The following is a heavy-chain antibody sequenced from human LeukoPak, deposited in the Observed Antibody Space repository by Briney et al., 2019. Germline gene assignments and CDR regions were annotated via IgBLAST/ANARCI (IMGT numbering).Heavy chain of an antibody. J-gene: IGHJ6*02. V-gene: IGHV1-2*04. CDR3: AREKNYCSGGSCYYYYGMDV. Sequence: ASVKVSCKASGYTFTGYYMHWVRQAPGQGLEWIGWINPNSGGTNYAQKFQGWVTMTRDTSISTAYMELSRLRSDDTAVYYCAREKNYCSGGSCYYYYGMDVWGQGTTVTVSS. D-gene: IGHD2-15*01. CDR2: INPNSGGT. CDR1: GYTFTGYY.